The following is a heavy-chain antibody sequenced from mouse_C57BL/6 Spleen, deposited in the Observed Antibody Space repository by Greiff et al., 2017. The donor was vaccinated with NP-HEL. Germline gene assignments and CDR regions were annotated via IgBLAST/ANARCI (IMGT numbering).Heavy chain of an antibody. J-gene: IGHJ2*01. Sequence: VKLQQPGAELVEPGASVKLSCKASGYTFTSYWMHWVKQRPGRGLEWIGRIDPNSGGTKYNEKFKSKATLTVDKPSSTAYMQLSSLTSEDSAVYYCARYGSSSFDYWGQGTTLTVSS. CDR2: IDPNSGGT. CDR3: ARYGSSSFDY. V-gene: IGHV1-72*01. CDR1: GYTFTSYW. D-gene: IGHD1-1*01.